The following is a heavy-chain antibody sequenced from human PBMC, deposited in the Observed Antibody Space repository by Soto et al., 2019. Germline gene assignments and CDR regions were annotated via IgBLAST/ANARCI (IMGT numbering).Heavy chain of an antibody. V-gene: IGHV5-10-1*01. CDR2: IDPSDSYT. CDR3: ARQNAAGTYYGMDV. J-gene: IGHJ6*02. D-gene: IGHD6-13*01. CDR1: RYNLTSYW. Sequence: GGSLQISCKGSRYNLTSYWINWVRQMPGKGLEWMGRIDPSDSYTNYSPSFQGHVTISADKSISTAYLQWSSLKASDTAMYYCARQNAAGTYYGMDVWGQGTTVTVSS.